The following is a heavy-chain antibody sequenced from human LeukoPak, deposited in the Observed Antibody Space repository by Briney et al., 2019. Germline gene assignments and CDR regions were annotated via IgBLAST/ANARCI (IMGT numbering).Heavy chain of an antibody. D-gene: IGHD2-2*01. CDR3: ARIFRYQLVDYYALDV. Sequence: PGGSLRLSCAASGFSFSDYAMDWVRQAPGKGPEWVSAISSNSAYIYYADSVKGRFTISRDNAKSSVSLQMNSLRDDDTAVYYCARIFRYQLVDYYALDVWGQGTTVTVSS. CDR1: GFSFSDYA. V-gene: IGHV3-21*01. J-gene: IGHJ6*02. CDR2: ISSNSAYI.